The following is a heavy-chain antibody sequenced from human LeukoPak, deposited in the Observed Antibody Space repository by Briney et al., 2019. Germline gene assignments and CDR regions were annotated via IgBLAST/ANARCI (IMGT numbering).Heavy chain of an antibody. D-gene: IGHD5-18*01. CDR3: ARVLMAAMGGGFDY. CDR2: INPNSGGT. Sequence: ASVKVSCKASGYTFTGYYMHWVRQAPGQGLEWMGWINPNSGGTNYAQKFQGRVTMTRDTSISTAYMELSRLRSDDTAVYYCARVLMAAMGGGFDYWGQGTLVTVSS. V-gene: IGHV1-2*02. CDR1: GYTFTGYY. J-gene: IGHJ4*02.